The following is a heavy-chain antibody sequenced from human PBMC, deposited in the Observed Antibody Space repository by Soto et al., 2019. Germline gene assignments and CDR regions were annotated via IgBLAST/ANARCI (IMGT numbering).Heavy chain of an antibody. J-gene: IGHJ5*02. Sequence: SETLSLTCTGSGGSISSYYWSWIRQPPGKGLEWIGYIYYSGSTNYNPSLKSRVTISVDTSKNQFSLKLSSVTAADTAVYYCARHRILTGYYNPWGQGTLVTVSS. CDR1: GGSISSYY. D-gene: IGHD3-9*01. V-gene: IGHV4-59*08. CDR3: ARHRILTGYYNP. CDR2: IYYSGST.